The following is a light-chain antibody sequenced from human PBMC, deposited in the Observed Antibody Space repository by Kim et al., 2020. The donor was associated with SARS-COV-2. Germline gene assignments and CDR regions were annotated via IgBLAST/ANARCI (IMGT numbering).Light chain of an antibody. CDR2: RNN. J-gene: IGLJ3*02. CDR3: AAWDDSLSGWM. CDR1: TSNIGNNY. V-gene: IGLV1-47*01. Sequence: GQRVTFSCSGSTSNIGNNYVYWFQQFPGTAPKLLIHRNNQRPSGVPARFSGSKSGTSASLAISGLRSEDEADYYCAAWDDSLSGWMFGGGTQLTVL.